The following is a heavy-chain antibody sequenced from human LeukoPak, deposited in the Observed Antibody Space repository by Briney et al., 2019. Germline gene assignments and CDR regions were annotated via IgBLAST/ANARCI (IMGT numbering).Heavy chain of an antibody. CDR2: IYTSGST. CDR3: AREYCSSSSCFHYSYYYFMDV. D-gene: IGHD2-2*01. Sequence: PSETLSLTCTVSAGSISNYYWSWIRQPAGKGLEWIGRIYTSGSTNYNPSLESRVTMPVDTYKNQFSLKLTSVTAADTAVYYCAREYCSSSSCFHYSYYYFMDVWGKGTKVTVSS. J-gene: IGHJ6*04. CDR1: AGSISNYY. V-gene: IGHV4-4*07.